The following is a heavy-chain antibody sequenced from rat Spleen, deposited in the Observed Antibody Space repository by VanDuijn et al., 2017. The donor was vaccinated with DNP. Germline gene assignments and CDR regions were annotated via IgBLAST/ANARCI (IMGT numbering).Heavy chain of an antibody. CDR2: IWGGGST. Sequence: QVQLEESGPGLVQPSQTLSLTCTVSGFSLTSYGVSWVRQPPGKGLEWIAAIWGGGSTDYNSALKSRPRISRDTSKSQVLLEMNSLQTEDTAMYFCARWHLYLSYFDYWGQGVMVTVSS. CDR3: ARWHLYLSYFDY. D-gene: IGHD1-2*01. CDR1: GFSLTSYG. V-gene: IGHV2S12*01. J-gene: IGHJ2*01.